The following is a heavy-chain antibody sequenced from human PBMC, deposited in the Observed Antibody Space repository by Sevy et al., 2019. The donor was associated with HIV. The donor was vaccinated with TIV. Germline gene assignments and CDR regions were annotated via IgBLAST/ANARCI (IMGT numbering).Heavy chain of an antibody. J-gene: IGHJ3*02. CDR2: ISGSGGST. D-gene: IGHD6-13*01. CDR1: GFTFSSYA. V-gene: IGHV3-23*01. Sequence: GGSLRLSCAASGFTFSSYAMSWVHQAPGKGLEWVSAISGSGGSTYYADSVKGRFTISRDNSKNTLYLQMNSLRAEDTAVYYCAKDNLGSSWYRGKAFDIWGQGTMVTVSS. CDR3: AKDNLGSSWYRGKAFDI.